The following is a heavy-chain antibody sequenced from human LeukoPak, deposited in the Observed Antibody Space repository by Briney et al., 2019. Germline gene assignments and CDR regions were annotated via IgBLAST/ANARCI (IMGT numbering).Heavy chain of an antibody. V-gene: IGHV3-73*01. CDR1: GFTFSGYA. Sequence: GGSLRLSCAASGFTFSGYAMHWVRQASGKGLEWVGRIRSKANTYATTYAASVKGRFTISRDDSKNTAYLQMNSPKTEDTAVYYCTSSFENYYYYYMDVWGKGTTVTISS. CDR3: TSSFENYYYYYMDV. J-gene: IGHJ6*03. CDR2: IRSKANTYAT.